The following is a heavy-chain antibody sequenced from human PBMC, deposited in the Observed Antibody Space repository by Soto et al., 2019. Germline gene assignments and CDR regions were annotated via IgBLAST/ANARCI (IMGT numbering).Heavy chain of an antibody. CDR1: GFTFRKYA. CDR2: ISAGGGST. D-gene: IGHD6-19*01. J-gene: IGHJ4*02. Sequence: GALRLSCAASGFTFRKYAVNWVRQAPGKGLEWVSAISAGGGSTYYADSVKGRFTISRDNSINTLYLQMDSLRAEDTAAYYCAKDFLGRNSDWPVMAFFDSWCQGTLVTVSS. CDR3: AKDFLGRNSDWPVMAFFDS. V-gene: IGHV3-23*01.